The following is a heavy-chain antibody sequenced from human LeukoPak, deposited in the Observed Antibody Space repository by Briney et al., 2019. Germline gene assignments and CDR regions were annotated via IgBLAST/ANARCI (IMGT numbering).Heavy chain of an antibody. V-gene: IGHV1-18*01. CDR1: GYTFTSYG. CDR2: ISAYNGNT. Sequence: GASVKVSCKASGYTFTSYGISWVRQAPGQGLEWMGWISAYNGNTNYAQKLQGRVTMTTDTSTSTAYMELRSLRSDDTAVYYCARSGIYGDYVKNDYYYYMDVWGKGTTVTVSS. CDR3: ARSGIYGDYVKNDYYYYMDV. D-gene: IGHD4-17*01. J-gene: IGHJ6*03.